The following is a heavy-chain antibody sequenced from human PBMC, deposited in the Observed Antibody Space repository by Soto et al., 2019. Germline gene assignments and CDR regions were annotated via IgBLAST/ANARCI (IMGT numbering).Heavy chain of an antibody. Sequence: SETLSLTCAVSGGSISSSNWWSWVRQPPGKGLEWIGEIYHSGSTNYNPSLKSRVTISVDKSKNKFSLKLSSVTAADTAVYYCARDRYVDTAMVLSYYYYYGMDVWGQGTTVTVSS. J-gene: IGHJ6*02. D-gene: IGHD5-18*01. CDR1: GGSISSSNW. CDR3: ARDRYVDTAMVLSYYYYYGMDV. CDR2: IYHSGST. V-gene: IGHV4-4*02.